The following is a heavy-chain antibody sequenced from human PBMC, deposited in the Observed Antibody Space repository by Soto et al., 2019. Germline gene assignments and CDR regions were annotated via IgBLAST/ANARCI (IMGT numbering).Heavy chain of an antibody. CDR3: AREAPYYYDSSGTKVYHGMDV. CDR2: IYYSGST. J-gene: IGHJ6*02. CDR1: GGSISSYY. Sequence: PSETLSLTCTVSGGSISSYYWSWIRQPPGKGLEWIGYIYYSGSTNYNPSLKSRVTISVDTSKNQFSLKLSSVTAADTAVYYCAREAPYYYDSSGTKVYHGMDVWGQGTTVTVSS. D-gene: IGHD3-22*01. V-gene: IGHV4-59*01.